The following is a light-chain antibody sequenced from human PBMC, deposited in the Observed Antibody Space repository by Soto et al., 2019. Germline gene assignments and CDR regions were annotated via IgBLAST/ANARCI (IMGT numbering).Light chain of an antibody. CDR2: DSN. V-gene: IGLV1-51*01. Sequence: QSVLTQPPSVSAAPGQKVTISCSGSSSNIGNNYVSWYQQLPGTAPKLLIYDSNNRPSGIPDRFSGSNSGTSATLGITGLQTGDEADYYCGTWDSSLSAVVFGGGTKVTVL. CDR1: SSNIGNNY. CDR3: GTWDSSLSAVV. J-gene: IGLJ2*01.